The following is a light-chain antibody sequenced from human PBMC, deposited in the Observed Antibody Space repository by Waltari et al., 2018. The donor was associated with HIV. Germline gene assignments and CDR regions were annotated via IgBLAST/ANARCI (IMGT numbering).Light chain of an antibody. CDR2: KDS. Sequence: SYELTQPPSVSVPPGQTARITCSGDALPKKYAYWYQQKPGQAPVLVRYKDSERPSGIPERFSVSSLGATVTLTISGVQAEDEADYYCESADSSGTWVFGGGTKLTVL. CDR1: ALPKKY. V-gene: IGLV3-25*03. J-gene: IGLJ3*02. CDR3: ESADSSGTWV.